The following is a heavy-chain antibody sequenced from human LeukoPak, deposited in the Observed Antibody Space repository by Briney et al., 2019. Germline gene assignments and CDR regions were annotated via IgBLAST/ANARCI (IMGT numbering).Heavy chain of an antibody. CDR2: ISGNNANT. CDR1: GYTFTNYG. Sequence: ASVKASCKASGYTFTNYGISWVRQAPGQGLEWMGWISGNNANTNYAQKLQGRVTLTTDTSTSTAYMELRSLRPDDTAVYYCARGVGVTDYWGQGALVTVSS. D-gene: IGHD1-26*01. J-gene: IGHJ4*02. V-gene: IGHV1-18*01. CDR3: ARGVGVTDY.